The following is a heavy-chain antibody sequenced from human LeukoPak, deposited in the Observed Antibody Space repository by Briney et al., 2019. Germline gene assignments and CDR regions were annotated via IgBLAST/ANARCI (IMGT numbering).Heavy chain of an antibody. D-gene: IGHD5-18*01. CDR1: GYTFTSYA. J-gene: IGHJ4*02. CDR3: ASGAGHRDGYSFGEYFDY. CDR2: INTNTGNP. Sequence: GASVKVSCKASGYTFTSYAMHWVRQAPGQGLEWMGWINTNTGNPTYAQGFTGRFVFSLDTSVSTAYLQISSLKAEDTAVYYCASGAGHRDGYSFGEYFDYWGQGTLVTVSS. V-gene: IGHV7-4-1*02.